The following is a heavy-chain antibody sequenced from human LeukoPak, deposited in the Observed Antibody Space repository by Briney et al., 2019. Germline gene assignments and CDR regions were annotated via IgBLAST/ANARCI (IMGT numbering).Heavy chain of an antibody. CDR1: GYSISSGYY. CDR2: IYHSGST. CDR3: ARLPHCTGTTCYGGGYYSDY. Sequence: PSETLSLTCAVSGYSISSGYYWGWLRQPPGKGLEWIGSIYHSGSTYYNPSLKSRVTISVDTSKNQFSLKLSSVTAADTAVYYCARLPHCTGTTCYGGGYYSDYWGQGTLVTVSS. D-gene: IGHD2-2*01. V-gene: IGHV4-38-2*01. J-gene: IGHJ4*02.